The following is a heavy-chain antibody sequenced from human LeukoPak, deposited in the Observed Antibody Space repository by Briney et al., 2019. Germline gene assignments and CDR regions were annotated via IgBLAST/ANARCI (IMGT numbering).Heavy chain of an antibody. CDR3: ARFSGYTYGYDY. Sequence: SETLSLTCTVSGGSISSSSSYWGWIRQPPGKGLEWIGTTYNSWRSYYNPSLKSRVTISGDTSKNQFSLKVTSVTAADAAVYYCARFSGYTYGYDYRGQGTLVTVSS. J-gene: IGHJ4*02. D-gene: IGHD5-18*01. CDR1: GGSISSSSSY. V-gene: IGHV4-39*01. CDR2: TYNSWRS.